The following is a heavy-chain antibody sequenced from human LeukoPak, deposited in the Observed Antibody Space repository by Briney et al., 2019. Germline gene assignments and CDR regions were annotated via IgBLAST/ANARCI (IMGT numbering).Heavy chain of an antibody. J-gene: IGHJ5*01. CDR1: GFTFSNYA. V-gene: IGHV3-23*01. CDR2: IVGSGDPT. CDR3: AKEGVRGYSYGYGTRNKWFDF. D-gene: IGHD5-18*01. Sequence: GGSLRLSCAASGFTFSNYAMSWVRQAPGKGLDWVSAIVGSGDPTYYLDSVKGRFTISRDNSKNTLYLQMNSLRAEDTAVYYCAKEGVRGYSYGYGTRNKWFDFWGQGTLVTVSS.